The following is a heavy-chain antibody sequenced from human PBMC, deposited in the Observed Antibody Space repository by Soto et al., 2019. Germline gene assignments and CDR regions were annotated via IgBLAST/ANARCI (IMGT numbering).Heavy chain of an antibody. Sequence: GGSLRLSCAASGFTFSDYYMTWIRQAPGKGLEYSSYISSSGSGIYYADSVKGRFTISRDNAKNSLYLQMSSLRAEDTAVYYCARAYSDAFDIWGQGTMVTVSS. J-gene: IGHJ3*02. CDR3: ARAYSDAFDI. CDR1: GFTFSDYY. CDR2: ISSSGSGI. V-gene: IGHV3-11*01. D-gene: IGHD2-15*01.